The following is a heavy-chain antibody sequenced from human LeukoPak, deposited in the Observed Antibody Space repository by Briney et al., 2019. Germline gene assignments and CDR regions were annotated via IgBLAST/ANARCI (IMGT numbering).Heavy chain of an antibody. J-gene: IGHJ6*03. CDR2: IIPIFDTG. D-gene: IGHD2-2*01. CDR1: GATFSSCS. V-gene: IGHV1-69*05. Sequence: ASVNLSCTGSGATFSSCSISWVRHAPGQGLGWMGGIIPIFDTGNYARKFQGRVTITTDEAKSTAYMELSSLRSEDTAVYYCARGSYQLQPSYYYYYMDVWGKGTTVTVSS. CDR3: ARGSYQLQPSYYYYYMDV.